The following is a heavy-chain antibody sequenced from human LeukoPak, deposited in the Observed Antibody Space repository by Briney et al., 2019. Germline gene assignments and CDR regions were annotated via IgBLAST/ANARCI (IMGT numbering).Heavy chain of an antibody. J-gene: IGHJ4*02. Sequence: SETLSLTCAVYGGSFSGYYWSWIRQPPGKGLEWIGEINHSGSTNYNPSLKSRVTISVDTSKNQFSLKLSSVTAADTAVYYCARRVPGSSFDYWGQGTLVTVSS. V-gene: IGHV4-34*01. CDR2: INHSGST. CDR1: GGSFSGYY. CDR3: ARRVPGSSFDY. D-gene: IGHD1-26*01.